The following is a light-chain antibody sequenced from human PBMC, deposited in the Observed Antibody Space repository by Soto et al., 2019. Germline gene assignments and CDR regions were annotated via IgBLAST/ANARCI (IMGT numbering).Light chain of an antibody. CDR2: SDD. V-gene: IGLV1-44*01. CDR3: AAWDDNLRGYWV. CDR1: SSNIGSNS. J-gene: IGLJ2*01. Sequence: QSVLTQPPSASGTPGQTVTISCSGSSSNIGSNSVNWYQQLPGAAPSLLIYSDDQRPSGVPDRFSGSKSGTSASLAISGLQSEDEADYFCAAWDDNLRGYWVFGGGTKVTVL.